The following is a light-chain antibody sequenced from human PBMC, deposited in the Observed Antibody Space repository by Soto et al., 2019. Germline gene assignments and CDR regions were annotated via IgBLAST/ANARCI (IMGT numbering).Light chain of an antibody. Sequence: EIVLTQSPGTLSLSPGERATLSCRASQSVTSYYLAWYQQKPGQAPRLLIYDASSRATGIPDRFSGSGSGTDFILTISRLEPEDFAVYYCQQYDSSPLTFGGGTKVEIK. CDR3: QQYDSSPLT. CDR2: DAS. J-gene: IGKJ4*02. V-gene: IGKV3-20*01. CDR1: QSVTSYY.